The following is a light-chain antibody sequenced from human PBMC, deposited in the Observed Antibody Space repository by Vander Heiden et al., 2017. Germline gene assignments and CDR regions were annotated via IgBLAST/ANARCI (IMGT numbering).Light chain of an antibody. CDR2: DAS. Sequence: AIQLTQSPSSLSASVGDRVTITCRASQGISSGVAWYQQKPGKAPKFLIYDASSFESGVPSRFSDSGSGTEFTLTISSLQPEDFATYFCQQFDSYPLTFGPGTKVDIK. V-gene: IGKV1-13*02. CDR1: QGISSG. J-gene: IGKJ3*01. CDR3: QQFDSYPLT.